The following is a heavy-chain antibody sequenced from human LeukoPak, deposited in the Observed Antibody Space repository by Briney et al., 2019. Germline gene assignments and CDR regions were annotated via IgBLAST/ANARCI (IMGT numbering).Heavy chain of an antibody. V-gene: IGHV3-53*04. CDR3: ARLYGTFLEWSPYFDY. D-gene: IGHD3-3*02. CDR2: IYSGGST. J-gene: IGHJ4*02. CDR1: GFTVSSNF. Sequence: GGSLRLSRAASGFTVSSNFTSWVRQAPGKGLEWVSVIYSGGSTYYADSVKGRFTISRHNSKNTLYLQMNSLRAEDTAVYYCARLYGTFLEWSPYFDYWGQGTPVTVSS.